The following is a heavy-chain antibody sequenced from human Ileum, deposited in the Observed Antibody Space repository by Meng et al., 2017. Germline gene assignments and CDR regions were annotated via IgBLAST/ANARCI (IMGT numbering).Heavy chain of an antibody. CDR1: GYTFRNYP. CDR2: INAGNGNI. Sequence: QVQLVQSGTEVTTVGASGKVSCTASGYTFRNYPLHWVRQAPGQRPEWMGWINAGNGNIKISQKFQGRITITSDTSATAYMELSSLRSEDTAVYFCARENDNWNYFDYWGQGSLVTVSS. CDR3: ARENDNWNYFDY. D-gene: IGHD1-1*01. J-gene: IGHJ4*02. V-gene: IGHV1-3*01.